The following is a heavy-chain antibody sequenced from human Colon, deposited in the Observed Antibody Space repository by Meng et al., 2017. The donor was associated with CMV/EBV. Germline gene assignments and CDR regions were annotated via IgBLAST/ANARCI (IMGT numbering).Heavy chain of an antibody. CDR3: STGYSQGSIYYYHMDV. J-gene: IGHJ6*02. CDR2: ISGSGSTI. CDR1: GFTFSSYE. V-gene: IGHV3-48*03. D-gene: IGHD5-24*01. Sequence: GESLKISCAASGFTFSSYEMTWVRQAPGKGLEWISYISGSGSTIYYADSVKGRFTISRDNAKNTLSLQMNSLRAEDTGVYYCSTGYSQGSIYYYHMDVWGQGTAVTVSS.